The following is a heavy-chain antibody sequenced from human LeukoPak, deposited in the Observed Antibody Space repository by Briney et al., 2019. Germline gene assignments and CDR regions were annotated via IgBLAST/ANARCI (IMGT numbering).Heavy chain of an antibody. CDR2: INHSGYT. CDR3: TRMTTGHDY. CDR1: CVSFDDYY. D-gene: IGHD4-17*01. V-gene: IGHV4-34*01. J-gene: IGHJ4*02. Sequence: SETLSLTCAVSCVSFDDYYWSWVRQTPGKGLGWIGEINHSGYTNDSPSLKSRVTLSIDTSRKQFSLNLRSVTVADAGIYYCTRMTTGHDYWGQGTLVTVSS.